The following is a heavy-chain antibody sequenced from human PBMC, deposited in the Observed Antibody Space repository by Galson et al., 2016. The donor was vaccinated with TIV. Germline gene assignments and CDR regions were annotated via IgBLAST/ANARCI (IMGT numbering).Heavy chain of an antibody. D-gene: IGHD3-3*01. CDR2: SLSRGDET. CDR1: GFTFSKFP. J-gene: IGHJ4*02. V-gene: IGHV3-23*01. Sequence: SLRLSCAASGFTFSKFPMSWVRQAPGKGLEWVSTSLSRGDETFYADSVQGRFTISRDTSTSTVSLQMNGLRADDTAVYYCARGPEYYDFWSGFSGDYFDYWGQGTLVTVSS. CDR3: ARGPEYYDFWSGFSGDYFDY.